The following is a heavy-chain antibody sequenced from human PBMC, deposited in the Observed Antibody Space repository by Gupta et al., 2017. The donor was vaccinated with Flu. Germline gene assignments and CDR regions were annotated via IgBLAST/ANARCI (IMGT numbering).Heavy chain of an antibody. J-gene: IGHJ5*01. CDR2: IKQDGSDK. CDR1: YW. CDR3: ARTRGNTPVTTGWFDS. V-gene: IGHV3-7*01. Sequence: YWMSWVRQAPGKGLEWVANIKQDGSDKYYVDSVKGRFTISRDNAKNLLFLQMSSLRVEDTAVYYCARTRGNTPVTTGWFDSWGRGTLVTVSS. D-gene: IGHD4-4*01.